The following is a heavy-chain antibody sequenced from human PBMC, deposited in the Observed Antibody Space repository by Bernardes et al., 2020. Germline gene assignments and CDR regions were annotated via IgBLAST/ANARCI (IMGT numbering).Heavy chain of an antibody. D-gene: IGHD3-16*01. V-gene: IGHV3-48*04. Sequence: SLSLSCAASRLTLSSYTMNWVRQAPGKGLEWVSYISPSSDVIYYADSVKGRFTISRDNARNSLFLQMNSLRAEDTAVYYCATQAIGFDYWGQGTLVTVSS. CDR2: ISPSSDVI. CDR3: ATQAIGFDY. J-gene: IGHJ4*02. CDR1: RLTLSSYT.